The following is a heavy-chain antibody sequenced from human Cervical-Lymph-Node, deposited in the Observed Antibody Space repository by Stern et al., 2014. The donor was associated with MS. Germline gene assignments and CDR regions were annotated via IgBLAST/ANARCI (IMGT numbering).Heavy chain of an antibody. CDR1: GYSFTANW. J-gene: IGHJ4*02. CDR3: ARDYGDYAFDY. Sequence: EVQLVQSGAEVKKPGESLKISCKGSGYSFTANWITWVRQMPGQGLEWRGIMYPGDSDTRYSPSFQGQVTISADKSISTAYLQWSSLKASDTAMYYCARDYGDYAFDYWGQGTLVTVSS. D-gene: IGHD4-17*01. CDR2: MYPGDSDT. V-gene: IGHV5-51*01.